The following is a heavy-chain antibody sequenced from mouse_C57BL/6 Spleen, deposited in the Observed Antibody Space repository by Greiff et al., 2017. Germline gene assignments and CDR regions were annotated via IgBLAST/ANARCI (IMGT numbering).Heavy chain of an antibody. CDR3: DRQDYLFDD. D-gene: IGHD2-4*01. V-gene: IGHV5-6*01. CDR1: GFTFSSYG. Sequence: EVQGVESGGDLVKPGGSLKLSCAASGFTFSSYGMSWVRQTPDKRLEWVATISSGGSYTYYPDSVKGRFTISRDNAKNTLYLQMSSLKSEDTAIYYCDRQDYLFDDWGQGTTLTVSS. CDR2: ISSGGSYT. J-gene: IGHJ2*01.